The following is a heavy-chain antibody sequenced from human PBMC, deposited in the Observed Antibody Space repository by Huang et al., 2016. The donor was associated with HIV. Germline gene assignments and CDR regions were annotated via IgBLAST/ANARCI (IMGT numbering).Heavy chain of an antibody. Sequence: QVRLQESGPRLVKPSETLSLSCTVSGDSVRSHYWGWIRHPPGKGLEWIGTVYHSGTTKYNPSLKSRTTISGDTSKNGFSLNITSVSAADTAVYFCVRDEGRLAVGGIDNWFDPWGQGALVTVSS. D-gene: IGHD6-19*01. V-gene: IGHV4-59*02. CDR3: VRDEGRLAVGGIDNWFDP. CDR2: VYHSGTT. J-gene: IGHJ5*02. CDR1: GDSVRSHY.